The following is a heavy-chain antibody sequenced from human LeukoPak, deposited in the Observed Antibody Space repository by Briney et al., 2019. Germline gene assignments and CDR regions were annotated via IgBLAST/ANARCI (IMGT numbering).Heavy chain of an antibody. D-gene: IGHD2-15*01. J-gene: IGHJ4*02. V-gene: IGHV6-1*01. CDR1: GDSVSSNSAA. CDR3: ARGWGYCSGGSCYVFDS. Sequence: SQTLSLTCAISGDSVSSNSAAWNWIRQSPSRGLEWLGRTYYRSKWYNDYAVSVKSRITVKSDTSKNRFSLQLNSVTPDDTAVYYCARGWGYCSGGSCYVFDSWGQGTLVTVSS. CDR2: TYYRSKWYN.